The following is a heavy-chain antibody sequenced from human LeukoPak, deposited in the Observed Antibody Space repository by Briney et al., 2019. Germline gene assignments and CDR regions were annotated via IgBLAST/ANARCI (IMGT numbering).Heavy chain of an antibody. CDR1: GYTFTSYA. D-gene: IGHD3-3*01. V-gene: IGHV7-4-1*02. CDR3: ARMYYDFWSGYYTGGGNWFDP. J-gene: IGHJ5*02. CDR2: INTNTGNP. Sequence: ASVKVSCKASGYTFTSYAMNWVRQAPGQGLEWMGWINTNTGNPTYAQGFTGRFVFSLDTSVSTAYLQISSLKAEDTAVYCCARMYYDFWSGYYTGGGNWFDPWGQGTLVTVSS.